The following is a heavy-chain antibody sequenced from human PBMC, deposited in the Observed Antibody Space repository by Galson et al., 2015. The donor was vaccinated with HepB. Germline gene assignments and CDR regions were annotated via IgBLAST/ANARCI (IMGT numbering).Heavy chain of an antibody. CDR2: FYSGGST. CDR1: GFTVRTNS. D-gene: IGHD1-26*01. Sequence: SLRLSCAASGFTVRTNSMSWVRQAPGKGLEWVSVFYSGGSTYYADSVKGRFTISRVDSKNTLYLHMNSLRTEDTAVYYCATERSTSGSYYFDNWGQGTLVTVSS. V-gene: IGHV3-66*02. CDR3: ATERSTSGSYYFDN. J-gene: IGHJ4*02.